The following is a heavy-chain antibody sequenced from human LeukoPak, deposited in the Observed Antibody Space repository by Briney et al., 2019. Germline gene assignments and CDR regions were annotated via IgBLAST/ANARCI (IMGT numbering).Heavy chain of an antibody. D-gene: IGHD1-1*01. CDR2: IKQDGSEK. Sequence: PGGSLRLSCAASGFTFSSYWMSWVRQAPGKGLEWVANIKQDGSEKYYVDSVKGRLTISRDNAKNSLYLQMSSLRAEDTAVYYCATVHDSSLDYWGQGTLVTVSS. CDR1: GFTFSSYW. V-gene: IGHV3-7*01. CDR3: ATVHDSSLDY. J-gene: IGHJ4*02.